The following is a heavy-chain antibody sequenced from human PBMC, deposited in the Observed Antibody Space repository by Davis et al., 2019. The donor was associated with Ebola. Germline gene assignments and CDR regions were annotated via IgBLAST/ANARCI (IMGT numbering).Heavy chain of an antibody. CDR2: TYYESKWRD. V-gene: IGHV6-1*01. J-gene: IGHJ3*01. Sequence: SQTLSLTCAISGDSVSSYDVAWNWIRPSPSRGLEWLGRTYYESKWRDDYAVSVKGRITISPDTPKNQFSLQLISVTPEDAAVYYCARGRQSAFDFWGQGTVVTVSS. CDR1: GDSVSSYDVA. CDR3: ARGRQSAFDF.